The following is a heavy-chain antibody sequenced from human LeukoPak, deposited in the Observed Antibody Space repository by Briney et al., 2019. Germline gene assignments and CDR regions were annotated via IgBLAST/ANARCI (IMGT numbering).Heavy chain of an antibody. D-gene: IGHD6-19*01. CDR1: GFAFSSQD. Sequence: PGGSLRLSCAASGFAFSSQDMGWVRQAPGKGLEWVSAISDSGGRTYYADSVRGGFTISRDNSKNMLFLQMNSLRAEDTAVYYCAKDARRTSGWYFFDYWGQGTLVTVSS. CDR3: AKDARRTSGWYFFDY. J-gene: IGHJ4*02. CDR2: ISDSGGRT. V-gene: IGHV3-23*01.